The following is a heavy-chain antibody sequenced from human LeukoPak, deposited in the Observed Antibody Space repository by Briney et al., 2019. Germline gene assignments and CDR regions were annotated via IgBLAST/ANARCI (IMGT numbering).Heavy chain of an antibody. CDR1: GYSFTSYW. V-gene: IGHV5-51*01. CDR3: ARAAYDSSSYEGYY. J-gene: IGHJ4*02. CDR2: IYPGDSGT. D-gene: IGHD3-22*01. Sequence: GESLKISCKGSGYSFTSYWIGWVRQMPGKGLEWMGIIYPGDSGTRYSPSFQGQVTISADKSISTACLQWTSLKASDSAMYYCARAAYDSSSYEGYYWGQGTLVTVSS.